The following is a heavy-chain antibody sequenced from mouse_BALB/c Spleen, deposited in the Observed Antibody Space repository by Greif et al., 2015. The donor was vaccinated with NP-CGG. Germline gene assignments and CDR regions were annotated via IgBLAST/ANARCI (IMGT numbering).Heavy chain of an antibody. CDR1: GDSITSGY. J-gene: IGHJ2*01. CDR3: ARYYYGSSYYFDY. Sequence: EVKLVESGPSLVKPSQTLSLTCSVTGDSITSGYWNWIRKFPGNKLEYMGYISYSGSTYYNPSLKSRISITRDTSKNXYYLQLNSVTTEDTATYHCARYYYGSSYYFDYWGQGTTLTVSS. D-gene: IGHD1-1*01. CDR2: ISYSGST. V-gene: IGHV3-8*02.